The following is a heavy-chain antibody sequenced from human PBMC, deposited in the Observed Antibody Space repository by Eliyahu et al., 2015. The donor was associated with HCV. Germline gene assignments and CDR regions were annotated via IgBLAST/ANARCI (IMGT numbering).Heavy chain of an antibody. V-gene: IGHV3-15*01. J-gene: IGHJ6*03. Sequence: EVQLVESGGGLVKXGGSLRLSXAASGFXFSKAWMSWVRQAPGKGVEWIGRIKSKTDXGXTDYAAPVKGRFTISRDDSKSTLYLQMNSLKTEDTAVYYCTTGAPGGFDYYLDVWGQGTTVTVSS. D-gene: IGHD3-10*01. CDR1: GFXFSKAW. CDR2: IKSKTDXGXT. CDR3: TTGAPGGFDYYLDV.